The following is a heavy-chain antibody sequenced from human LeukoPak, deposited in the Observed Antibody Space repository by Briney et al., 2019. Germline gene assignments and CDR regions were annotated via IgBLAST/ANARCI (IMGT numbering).Heavy chain of an antibody. Sequence: SETLSLTCTVSGGSISSYYWSWIRQPPGKGLEWIGYIYYSGSTNYNPSLKSRVTISVDTSKNQFSLKLSSVTAADTAVYYCARIGTDEGIAVVSGAFDIWGQGTMVTVSS. D-gene: IGHD3-22*01. V-gene: IGHV4-59*01. CDR2: IYYSGST. J-gene: IGHJ3*02. CDR3: ARIGTDEGIAVVSGAFDI. CDR1: GGSISSYY.